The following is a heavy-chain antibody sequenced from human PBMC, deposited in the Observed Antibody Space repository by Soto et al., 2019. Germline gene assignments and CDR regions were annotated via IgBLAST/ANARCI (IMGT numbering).Heavy chain of an antibody. CDR1: GFTFSDAW. CDR2: VTTKTDGETT. J-gene: IGHJ4*02. Sequence: GGSLRLSCAASGFTFSDAWMNWVRQAPGKGLEWVGHVTTKTDGETTEYAAFVKGRFSISRDDSTNTLFLQMTSLETDDTAMYYCTTLGHSWGQGTLVTVSS. CDR3: TTLGHS. V-gene: IGHV3-15*07.